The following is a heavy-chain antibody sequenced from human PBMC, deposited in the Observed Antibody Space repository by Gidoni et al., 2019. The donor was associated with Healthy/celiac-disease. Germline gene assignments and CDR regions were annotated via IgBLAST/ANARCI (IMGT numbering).Heavy chain of an antibody. CDR2: IYSGGST. CDR1: GFTVSSNY. Sequence: EVQLVETGGGLIQPGGSLRLSCAASGFTVSSNYMSWVRQAPGKGLEWVSVIYSGGSTYYADAVKGRFTISRDNSKNTLYLQMNSLRAEDTAVYYCARYSSSWYEGYYYYYMDVWGKGTTVTVSS. J-gene: IGHJ6*03. V-gene: IGHV3-53*02. CDR3: ARYSSSWYEGYYYYYMDV. D-gene: IGHD6-13*01.